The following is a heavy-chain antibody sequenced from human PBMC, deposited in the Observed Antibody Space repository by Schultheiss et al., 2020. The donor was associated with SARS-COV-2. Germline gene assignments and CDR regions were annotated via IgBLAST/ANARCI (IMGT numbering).Heavy chain of an antibody. Sequence: SETLSLTCAVYGGSFSGYYWSWIRQPPGKGLEWIGEINHSGSTNYNPSLKSRVTMSVETSKNQFSLRLRSVTAADTAVYYCARDSPSSYCGGDCPPDYWGQGTLVTVSS. CDR3: ARDSPSSYCGGDCPPDY. CDR2: INHSGST. V-gene: IGHV4-34*01. CDR1: GGSFSGYY. D-gene: IGHD2-21*02. J-gene: IGHJ4*02.